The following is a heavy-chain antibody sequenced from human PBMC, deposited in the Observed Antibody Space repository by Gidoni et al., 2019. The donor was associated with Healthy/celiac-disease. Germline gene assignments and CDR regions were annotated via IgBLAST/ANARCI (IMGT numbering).Heavy chain of an antibody. Sequence: QVQLVQSGAEVKTPGASVQVSCKASGYTFPSYAMHWVRQAPGQRLEWMGWINAGNGNTKYSQKFQGRVTITRDTSASTAYMELSSLRSEDTAVYYCARVNSGSYYGGVDYWGQGTLVTVSS. J-gene: IGHJ4*02. CDR2: INAGNGNT. CDR3: ARVNSGSYYGGVDY. V-gene: IGHV1-3*01. D-gene: IGHD1-26*01. CDR1: GYTFPSYA.